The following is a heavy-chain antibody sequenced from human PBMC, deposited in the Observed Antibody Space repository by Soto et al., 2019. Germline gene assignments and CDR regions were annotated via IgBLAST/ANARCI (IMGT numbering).Heavy chain of an antibody. CDR2: ISQDGRAT. D-gene: IGHD1-1*01. CDR1: GFTFDTFW. Sequence: EVQLVESGGDLVQPGGSLRLSCAASGFTFDTFWMSWVRQAPEKGLEWVANISQDGRATYYVDSVKGRFTISRDNAEKSLYLQMNNLRAEDTAVYYCVGWGSGSHWGQGALVSVSS. V-gene: IGHV3-7*01. CDR3: VGWGSGSH. J-gene: IGHJ4*02.